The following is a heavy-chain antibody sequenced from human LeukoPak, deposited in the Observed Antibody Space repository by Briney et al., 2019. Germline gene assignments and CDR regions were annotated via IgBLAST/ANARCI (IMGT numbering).Heavy chain of an antibody. CDR3: TRTSGDPFDY. D-gene: IGHD4-17*01. J-gene: IGHJ4*02. V-gene: IGHV3-7*01. CDR2: INEDGSEK. Sequence: GGSLRLSCAASGFTFSTYWMSWVRQAPGKGLEWVANINEDGSEKYYADSVKGRFTMSRDNARNSLYVQMTSLRPEDTAVYYCTRTSGDPFDYWGQGTLVTVSS. CDR1: GFTFSTYW.